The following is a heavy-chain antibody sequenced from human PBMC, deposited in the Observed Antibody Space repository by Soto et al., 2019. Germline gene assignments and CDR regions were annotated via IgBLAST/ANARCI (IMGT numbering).Heavy chain of an antibody. CDR2: IYHSGST. CDR3: ARGGSLSSSHAFDI. V-gene: IGHV4-30-2*01. CDR1: GGSISSGGYS. D-gene: IGHD6-6*01. J-gene: IGHJ3*02. Sequence: PSETLSLTCAVSGGSISSGGYSWSWIRQPPGKGLEWIGYIYHSGSTYYNPSLKSRVTISVDRSKNQFSLKLSSVTAADTAVYYCARGGSLSSSHAFDIWGQGTMVTVSS.